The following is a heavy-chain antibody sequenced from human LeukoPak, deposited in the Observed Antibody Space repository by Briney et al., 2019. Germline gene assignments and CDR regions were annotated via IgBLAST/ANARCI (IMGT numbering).Heavy chain of an antibody. CDR1: GGSISSYY. V-gene: IGHV4-4*07. CDR3: ARDLCPVDCAFDI. D-gene: IGHD2-2*01. CDR2: IYTSGTI. Sequence: PSETLSLTCTVSGGSISSYYWSWIRQPAGTALEWIGRIYTSGTITYNPSLKSRVTMSVDTSKNQFSLKLSSVTAADTAVYYCARDLCPVDCAFDIWGQGTMVTVSS. J-gene: IGHJ3*02.